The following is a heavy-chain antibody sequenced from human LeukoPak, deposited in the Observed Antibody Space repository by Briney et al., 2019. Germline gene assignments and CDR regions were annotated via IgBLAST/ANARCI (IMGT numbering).Heavy chain of an antibody. CDR1: DLMFSAAA. CDR2: IWYDGSNK. J-gene: IGHJ3*02. V-gene: IGHV3-33*01. Sequence: GGSLRLSCAASDLMFSAAAMHWVRQAPGKGLEWVTMIWYDGSNKYYAESVKGRFTVSRDNSKNTLDLQMNNARAEDTAVYYCVRDPANSGWAFDIWGQGTLVTVSS. CDR3: VRDPANSGWAFDI. D-gene: IGHD3-22*01.